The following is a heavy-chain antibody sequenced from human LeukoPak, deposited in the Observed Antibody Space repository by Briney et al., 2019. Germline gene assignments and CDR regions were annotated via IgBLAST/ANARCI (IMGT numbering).Heavy chain of an antibody. D-gene: IGHD2-15*01. V-gene: IGHV3-72*01. CDR2: ARNKAQSYTT. CDR1: GFTFSDHY. J-gene: IGHJ4*02. Sequence: GGSLRLSCAASGFTFSDHYMDWVRQTPGKGLEWVGRARNKAQSYTTEYAASVKGRFTISRDDSKNSLYLQMNNLRTEDTAVYFCASTSHRSGGRCYAGFDYWGQGTLVTVSS. CDR3: ASTSHRSGGRCYAGFDY.